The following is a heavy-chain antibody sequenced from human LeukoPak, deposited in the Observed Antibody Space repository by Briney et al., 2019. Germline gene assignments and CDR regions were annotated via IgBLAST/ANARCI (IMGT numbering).Heavy chain of an antibody. CDR3: ARGIGYCSGGSCLGYYFDY. J-gene: IGHJ4*02. Sequence: PSQTLSLTCTVSGGSISSGSYYWSWIRQPAGKGLEWIGRIYTSGGTNYNPSLKSRVTISVDTSKNQFSLKLRSVTAADTAVYYCARGIGYCSGGSCLGYYFDYWGQGTLVTVSS. CDR2: IYTSGGT. V-gene: IGHV4-61*02. D-gene: IGHD2-15*01. CDR1: GGSISSGSYY.